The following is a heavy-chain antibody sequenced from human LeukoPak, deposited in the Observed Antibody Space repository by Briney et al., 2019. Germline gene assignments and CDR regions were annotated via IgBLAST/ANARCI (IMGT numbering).Heavy chain of an antibody. Sequence: ASVKVSCKVSGYTLTELSMHWVRQAPGKGLEWMGGFDHEDGERIYAQKFQGRVTITRNTSISTAYMELSSLRSEDTAVYYCARGGCSGGSCSIEYYYYYMDVWGKGTTVTVSS. CDR3: ARGGCSGGSCSIEYYYYYMDV. D-gene: IGHD2-15*01. CDR2: FDHEDGER. CDR1: GYTLTELS. V-gene: IGHV1-24*01. J-gene: IGHJ6*03.